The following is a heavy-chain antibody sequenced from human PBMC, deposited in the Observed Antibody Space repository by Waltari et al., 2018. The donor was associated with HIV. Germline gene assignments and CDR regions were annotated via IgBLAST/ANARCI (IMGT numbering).Heavy chain of an antibody. D-gene: IGHD3-16*01. CDR1: GFTFRSYW. CDR3: ASLYNYVWGSPPPFDY. V-gene: IGHV3-74*01. Sequence: EVQLVESGGGLVQPGGSLRLSCAASGFTFRSYWMHWVRQAPGKGLVWVSRINSDGSSTNYADSMKGRFTISRDNAKNTVYLQMNSLRAEDTALYYCASLYNYVWGSPPPFDYWGQGTLVTVSS. CDR2: INSDGSST. J-gene: IGHJ4*02.